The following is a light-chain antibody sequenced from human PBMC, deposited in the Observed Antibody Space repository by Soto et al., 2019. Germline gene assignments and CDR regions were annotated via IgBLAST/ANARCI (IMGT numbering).Light chain of an antibody. CDR3: SAWDDRLNGPV. CDR1: GSNIGSNP. Sequence: QPVLTQPPSASGTPGQRVSISCSGGGSNIGSNPVNWYQQLPGTAPKLLIYASDQRPSGVPDRFSGSKSGTSASLAISGLQSEDETDYYCSAWDDRLNGPVFGGGTQLTVL. CDR2: ASD. V-gene: IGLV1-44*01. J-gene: IGLJ2*01.